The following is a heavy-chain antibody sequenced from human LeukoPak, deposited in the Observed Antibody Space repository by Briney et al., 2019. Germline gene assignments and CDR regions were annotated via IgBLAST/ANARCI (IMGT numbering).Heavy chain of an antibody. Sequence: PGGSLRLSCAASGFTFSDHYMDWVRQAPGKGLEWIGRTRNKAHSYSTEYAASVKGRFTISRDDSETTLYLQMNSLKPEDTGVYYCTTNTVTKDGLDVWGQGTTVTVSS. D-gene: IGHD4-17*01. J-gene: IGHJ6*02. CDR2: TRNKAHSYST. CDR3: TTNTVTKDGLDV. CDR1: GFTFSDHY. V-gene: IGHV3-72*01.